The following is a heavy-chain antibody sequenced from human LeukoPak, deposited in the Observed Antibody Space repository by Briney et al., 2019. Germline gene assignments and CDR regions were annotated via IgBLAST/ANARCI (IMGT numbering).Heavy chain of an antibody. V-gene: IGHV4-30-4*08. D-gene: IGHD1-1*01. CDR1: GGSISSGDYY. CDR2: IYYSGST. Sequence: PSQTLSLTCTVSGGSISSGDYYWSWIRQPPGKGLEWIGYIYYSGSTYYNPSLKSRVTISVDTSKNQFSLKLSSVTAADTAVYYCARGTDWKIGAFDIWGQGTMVTVSS. CDR3: ARGTDWKIGAFDI. J-gene: IGHJ3*02.